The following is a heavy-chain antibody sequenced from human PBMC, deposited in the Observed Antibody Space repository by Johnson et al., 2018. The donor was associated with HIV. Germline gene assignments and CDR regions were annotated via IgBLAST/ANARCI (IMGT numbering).Heavy chain of an antibody. D-gene: IGHD5-24*01. CDR1: GLTVSSNY. CDR3: ARACRDGYTCDAFDI. Sequence: VQLVESGGGLVQPVGSLRLSCAASGLTVSSNYMSWVRQAPGKGLEWVSVIFSGGSTYYADSVNGRFTISRDNSKNTLYLQMNSLRAEDTAVYYCARACRDGYTCDAFDIWGQGTMVTVSS. V-gene: IGHV3-66*01. J-gene: IGHJ3*02. CDR2: IFSGGST.